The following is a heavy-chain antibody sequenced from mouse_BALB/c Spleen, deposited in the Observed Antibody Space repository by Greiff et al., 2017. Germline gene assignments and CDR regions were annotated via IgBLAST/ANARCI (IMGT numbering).Heavy chain of an antibody. Sequence: VHVKQSGPELVKPGASVKMSCKASGYTFTSYVMHWVKQKPGQGLEWIGYINPYNDGTKYNEKFKGKATLTSDKSSSTAYMELSSLTSEDSAVYYCARGGITTAVAYWGQGTLVTVSA. CDR3: ARGGITTAVAY. CDR1: GYTFTSYV. CDR2: INPYNDGT. V-gene: IGHV1-14*01. J-gene: IGHJ3*01. D-gene: IGHD1-2*01.